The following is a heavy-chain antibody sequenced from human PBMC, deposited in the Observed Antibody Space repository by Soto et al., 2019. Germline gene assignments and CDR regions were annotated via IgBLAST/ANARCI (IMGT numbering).Heavy chain of an antibody. V-gene: IGHV4-31*03. J-gene: IGHJ6*03. CDR2: IYYSGST. CDR3: ARAPGDYYYYYMDV. CDR1: GGSISSGGYY. D-gene: IGHD1-1*01. Sequence: PSETLSLTCTVSGGSISSGGYYWSWIRQHPGKGLEWIGYIYYSGSTYYNPSLKSRVTISVDTSRNQFSLKLSSVTAADTAVYYCARAPGDYYYYYMDVWGKGTTVTVSS.